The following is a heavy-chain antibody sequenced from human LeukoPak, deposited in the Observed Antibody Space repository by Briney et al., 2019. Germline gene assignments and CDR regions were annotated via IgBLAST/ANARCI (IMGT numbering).Heavy chain of an antibody. Sequence: SETLSLTCTVSGDSISTYYCSWIRQSPGKGLEWIGYIYYNGSPNYNPSLKSRVTIPLDTSKSQFSLKLSSVTAADTAVYYCAIGRDAYKTGYWGQGALVTVSS. CDR2: IYYNGSP. D-gene: IGHD5-24*01. J-gene: IGHJ4*02. CDR3: AIGRDAYKTGY. V-gene: IGHV4-59*01. CDR1: GDSISTYY.